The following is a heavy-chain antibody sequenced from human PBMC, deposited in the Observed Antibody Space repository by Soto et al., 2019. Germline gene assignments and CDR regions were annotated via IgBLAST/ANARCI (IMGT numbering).Heavy chain of an antibody. CDR3: ARPGYYYYGMDV. J-gene: IGHJ6*02. Sequence: EVQLVESGGGLVQPGGSLRLSCAASGFTFSSYWMHWVRQAPGKGLVWVSRINSDGSSTSYADSVKGRFTISRVNAKNTLYLQMNSLRAEDTAVYYCARPGYYYYGMDVWGQGTTVTVSS. V-gene: IGHV3-74*01. CDR2: INSDGSST. CDR1: GFTFSSYW.